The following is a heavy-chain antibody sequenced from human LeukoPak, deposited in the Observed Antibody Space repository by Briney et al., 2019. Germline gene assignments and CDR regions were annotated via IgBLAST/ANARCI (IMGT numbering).Heavy chain of an antibody. Sequence: PGGTLRLSCAASGFTFSSYSMNWVRQAPGKGLEWVSAISGSGGSTYYADPEKGRFTISRDNSKNTLYLQMNSLRAEDTAVYYCAKQARDDYGWGSYGTLYYFDYWGQGTLVTVSS. D-gene: IGHD3-16*01. CDR1: GFTFSSYS. CDR3: AKQARDDYGWGSYGTLYYFDY. V-gene: IGHV3-23*01. CDR2: ISGSGGST. J-gene: IGHJ4*02.